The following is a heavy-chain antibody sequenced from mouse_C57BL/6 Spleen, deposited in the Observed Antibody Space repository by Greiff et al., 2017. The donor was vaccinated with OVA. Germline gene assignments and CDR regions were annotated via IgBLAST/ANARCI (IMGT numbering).Heavy chain of an antibody. J-gene: IGHJ4*01. CDR3: ARFFYSNAMDY. CDR2: ISGGGGNT. V-gene: IGHV5-9*01. Sequence: EVKVVESGGGLVKPGGSLKLSCAASGFTFSSYTMSWVRQTPEKRLEWVATISGGGGNTYYPDSVKGRFTISRDNTKNTLYLQMSSLRSEDTALYYCARFFYSNAMDYWGQGTSVTVSS. D-gene: IGHD2-5*01. CDR1: GFTFSSYT.